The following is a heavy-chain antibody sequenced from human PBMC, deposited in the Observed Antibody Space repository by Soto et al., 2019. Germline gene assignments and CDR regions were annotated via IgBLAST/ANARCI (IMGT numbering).Heavy chain of an antibody. Sequence: ASVKVSCKASGYTFTSYGISWVRQAPGQGLEWMGWISAYNGNTNYAQKLQGRVTMTTDTSTSTAYMELRSLRSDDTAVYYCARDKKNNGIFGVVYHYYYYGMDVWGHGTTVTVSS. J-gene: IGHJ6*02. CDR1: GYTFTSYG. CDR3: ARDKKNNGIFGVVYHYYYYGMDV. CDR2: ISAYNGNT. V-gene: IGHV1-18*01. D-gene: IGHD3-3*01.